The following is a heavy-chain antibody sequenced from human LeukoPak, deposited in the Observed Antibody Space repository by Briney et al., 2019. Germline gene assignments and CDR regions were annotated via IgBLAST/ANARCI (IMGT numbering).Heavy chain of an antibody. V-gene: IGHV1-69*05. CDR2: IIPIFGTA. CDR1: GGTFSSYA. J-gene: IGHJ4*02. CDR3: ASSRSNYDDSSGPQTFDY. D-gene: IGHD3-22*01. Sequence: GSSVKVSCKASGGTFSSYAISWVRQAPGQGLEWMGGIIPIFGTANYAQKFQGRVTITTDESTSTAYMELSSLRSEDTAVYYCASSRSNYDDSSGPQTFDYWGQGTLVTVSS.